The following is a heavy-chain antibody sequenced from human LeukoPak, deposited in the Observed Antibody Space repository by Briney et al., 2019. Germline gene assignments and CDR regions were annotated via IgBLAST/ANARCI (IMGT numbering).Heavy chain of an antibody. V-gene: IGHV4-34*01. D-gene: IGHD1-26*01. Sequence: SETLSLTCAAYGGSFSGYYWSWIRQPPGKGLEWIGEINHSGSTNYNPSLKSRVTISVDTSKNQFSLKLSSVTAADTAVYYCARDKGLGARSSPFDYWGQGTLVTVSS. CDR3: ARDKGLGARSSPFDY. J-gene: IGHJ4*02. CDR1: GGSFSGYY. CDR2: INHSGST.